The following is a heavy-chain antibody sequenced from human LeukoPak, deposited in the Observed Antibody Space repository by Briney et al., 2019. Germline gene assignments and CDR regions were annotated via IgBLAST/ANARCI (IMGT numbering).Heavy chain of an antibody. V-gene: IGHV3-21*01. CDR2: ISSSSSYI. D-gene: IGHD1-26*01. J-gene: IGHJ3*02. Sequence: GGSLRLSCAASGFTFSSYGMHWVRQAPGKGLEWVSSISSSSSYIYYADSVKGRFTISRDNAKNSLYLQMNSLRAEDTAVYYCARDPYSYSGSDAFDIWGQGTMVTVSS. CDR3: ARDPYSYSGSDAFDI. CDR1: GFTFSSYG.